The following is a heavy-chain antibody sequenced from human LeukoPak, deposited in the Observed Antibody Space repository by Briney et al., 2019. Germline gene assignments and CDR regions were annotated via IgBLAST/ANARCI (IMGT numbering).Heavy chain of an antibody. V-gene: IGHV3-64*01. CDR3: ARSSTYCGGDCYYFDY. CDR1: GFTFSSYA. J-gene: IGHJ4*02. D-gene: IGHD2-21*02. CDR2: ISSNGGST. Sequence: GGSLRLSCAASGFTFSSYAMHWVRQAPGKGLEYVSAISSNGGSTYYANSVKGRFTISRDNSKNTLYLQMGSLRAEDMAVYYCARSSTYCGGDCYYFDYWGQGTLVTVSS.